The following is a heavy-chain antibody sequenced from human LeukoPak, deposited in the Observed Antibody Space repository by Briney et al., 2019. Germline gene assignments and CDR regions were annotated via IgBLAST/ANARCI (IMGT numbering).Heavy chain of an antibody. J-gene: IGHJ4*02. V-gene: IGHV3-23*01. CDR3: AKDSVDILVVPAAYFDY. CDR2: ISGSGGST. Sequence: GGSLRLSCAASGFTFSRHNMNWVRQAPGKGLEWVSAISGSGGSTYYADSVQGRFTISRDNSKNTLFLQMNSLRAEDTAVYYCAKDSVDILVVPAAYFDYWGQGTLVTVSS. D-gene: IGHD2-2*01. CDR1: GFTFSRHN.